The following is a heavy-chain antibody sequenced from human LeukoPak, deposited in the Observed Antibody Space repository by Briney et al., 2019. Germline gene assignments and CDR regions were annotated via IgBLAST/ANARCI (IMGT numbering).Heavy chain of an antibody. CDR3: ARDRDLSRYSSSYNV. V-gene: IGHV1-69*01. CDR1: GGTFSSYA. D-gene: IGHD6-13*01. Sequence: SVKVSCKASGGTFSSYAISWVRQAPGQGLEWMGGIIPIFGTANYAQEFQGRVTITADESTSTAYMELSSLRSEDTAVYYCARDRDLSRYSSSYNVWGQGTLVTVSS. CDR2: IIPIFGTA. J-gene: IGHJ4*02.